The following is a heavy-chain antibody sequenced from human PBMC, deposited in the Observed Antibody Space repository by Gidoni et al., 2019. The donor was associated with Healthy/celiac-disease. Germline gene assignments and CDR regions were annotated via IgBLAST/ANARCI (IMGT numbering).Heavy chain of an antibody. CDR1: GGSISSYY. CDR3: AGSPGYCSGGSCYLDAFDI. Sequence: QVQLQESGPGLVKPSESLSVTCTVSGGSISSYYWSWIRQPPGKGLEWSGYIYYSGSTNYNPSRKSRVTISVDTSKNQFSLKLRSVADADTAVYYCAGSPGYCSGGSCYLDAFDIWGQGTMVTVSS. D-gene: IGHD2-15*01. J-gene: IGHJ3*02. V-gene: IGHV4-59*01. CDR2: IYYSGST.